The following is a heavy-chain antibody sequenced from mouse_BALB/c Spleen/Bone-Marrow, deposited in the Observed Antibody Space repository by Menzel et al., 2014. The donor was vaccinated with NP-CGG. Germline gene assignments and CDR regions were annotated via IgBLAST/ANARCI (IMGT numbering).Heavy chain of an antibody. D-gene: IGHD2-14*01. CDR2: ILPGSGST. CDR3: ARHHRYAYYFDY. Sequence: VQLQQSGAELMKPGASVKISCKATGYTFSSYWIEWVKQRPGHGLEWIGEILPGSGSTNYNEKFKDKATLTVDTSSSTAYVDLSSPTSEDSAVYYCARHHRYAYYFDYWGQGTTLTVSS. V-gene: IGHV1-9*01. CDR1: GYTFSSYW. J-gene: IGHJ2*01.